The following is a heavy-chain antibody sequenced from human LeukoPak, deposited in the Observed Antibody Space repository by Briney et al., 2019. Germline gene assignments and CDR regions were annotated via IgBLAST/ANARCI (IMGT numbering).Heavy chain of an antibody. V-gene: IGHV4-59*08. CDR1: GGSISSYY. J-gene: IGHJ4*02. CDR3: ARHATYYYDSSGYFHFDY. Sequence: PSETLSLTCTVSGGSISSYYWSWIRQPPGKGLEWIGYIYYSGSTNYNPSLKSRVTISVDTSKNQFSLKLSSVTAADTAVYYCARHATYYYDSSGYFHFDYWGQGTLVTVSS. D-gene: IGHD3-22*01. CDR2: IYYSGST.